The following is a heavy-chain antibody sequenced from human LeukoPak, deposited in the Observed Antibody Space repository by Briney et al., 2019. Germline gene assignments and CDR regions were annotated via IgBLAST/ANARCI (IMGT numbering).Heavy chain of an antibody. Sequence: GGSLRLSCAASGFTFSSYSMNWVRQAPGKGLEWVSYIGSSSSTIYYADSVKGRFTISRDNAKNSLYLQMNSLRAEDTAVYYCATGAGGSGHAFDIWGQGTMVTVSS. CDR1: GFTFSSYS. V-gene: IGHV3-48*01. J-gene: IGHJ3*02. CDR3: ATGAGGSGHAFDI. D-gene: IGHD6-19*01. CDR2: IGSSSSTI.